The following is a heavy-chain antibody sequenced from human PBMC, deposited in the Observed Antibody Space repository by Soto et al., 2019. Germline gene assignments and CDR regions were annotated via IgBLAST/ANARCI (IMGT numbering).Heavy chain of an antibody. Sequence: EVQLLESGGGLVQPGGSLRLSCAASGFTFSSYAMNWVRQAPGKGLEWVSVISGSDGSTYYADSVKGRFTISRDNSKNTLNLQRNSLSAEHTAVYYCARRSSSWYFDYWGQGTLVTVSS. CDR1: GFTFSSYA. CDR2: ISGSDGST. D-gene: IGHD6-13*01. J-gene: IGHJ4*02. V-gene: IGHV3-23*01. CDR3: ARRSSSWYFDY.